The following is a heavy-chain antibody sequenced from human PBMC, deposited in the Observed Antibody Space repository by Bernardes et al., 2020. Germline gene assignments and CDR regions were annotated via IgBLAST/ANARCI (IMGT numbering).Heavy chain of an antibody. CDR3: AREGSVAGTWRG. Sequence: SETLSLTCTVSGDSVNSSSSYWGWLRLPPGKGLEWIGTVYFSGSTNYNPSLKSRVTISVDTSKNHFSLKLSSVTTADTAVYYCAREGSVAGTWRGWGQGTLVTVSS. V-gene: IGHV4-39*02. CDR1: GDSVNSSSSY. D-gene: IGHD6-19*01. CDR2: VYFSGST. J-gene: IGHJ4*02.